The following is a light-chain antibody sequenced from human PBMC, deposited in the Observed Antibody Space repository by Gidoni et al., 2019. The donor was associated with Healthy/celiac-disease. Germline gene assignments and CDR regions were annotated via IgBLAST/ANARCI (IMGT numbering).Light chain of an antibody. V-gene: IGKV3-11*01. CDR1: QSVSSY. Sequence: EILLTPSPATLSLSPGERATLSCRASQSVSSYLAWYQQKPGQAPMLLIYDASNTATGIPARFSGSGSGTDFTLTISSLEPEDFAVYYCQQRSNWPYTFGQGTKLEIK. CDR3: QQRSNWPYT. CDR2: DAS. J-gene: IGKJ2*01.